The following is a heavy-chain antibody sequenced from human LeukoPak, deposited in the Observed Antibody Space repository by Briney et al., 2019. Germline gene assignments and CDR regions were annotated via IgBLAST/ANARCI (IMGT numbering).Heavy chain of an antibody. Sequence: GGSLRLSCAASGFTFGAYSMNWVRQAPGKGLEWVSSISSDTSYIYYADSLKGRITISRDNAKNSLYLQINSLRAEDTAVYYCAREPRSYGFDYWGQGTLVTVSS. CDR1: GFTFGAYS. D-gene: IGHD1-26*01. CDR2: ISSDTSYI. CDR3: AREPRSYGFDY. V-gene: IGHV3-21*01. J-gene: IGHJ4*02.